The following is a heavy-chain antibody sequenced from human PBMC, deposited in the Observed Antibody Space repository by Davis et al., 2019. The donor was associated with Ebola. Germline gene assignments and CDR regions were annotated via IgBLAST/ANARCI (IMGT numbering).Heavy chain of an antibody. CDR1: GFTFDDYA. V-gene: IGHV4-59*01. CDR2: IYYSGST. J-gene: IGHJ6*02. Sequence: MPGGSLRLSCAASGFTFDDYAMHWIRQPPGKGLEWIGHIYYSGSTNYNPSLKSRVTISVDTSKNQFSLKLSSLTAADTAVYFCARGRGVVVAASRWYYGMDVWGQGTTVTVSS. D-gene: IGHD2-15*01. CDR3: ARGRGVVVAASRWYYGMDV.